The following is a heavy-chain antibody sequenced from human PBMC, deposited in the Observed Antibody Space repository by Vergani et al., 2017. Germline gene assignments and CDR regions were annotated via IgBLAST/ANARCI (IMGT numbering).Heavy chain of an antibody. Sequence: QVQLQESGPGLVKPSETLSLTCTVSGGSISSYYWSWIRQPPGKGLEWIGYIYYSGSTNYNPSLKSRVTISVDTSKNQFSLKLSSVTAADTAVYYCAGQAYDFWSGYRFYGMDVWGQGTTVTVSS. D-gene: IGHD3-3*01. V-gene: IGHV4-59*08. CDR3: AGQAYDFWSGYRFYGMDV. CDR2: IYYSGST. J-gene: IGHJ6*02. CDR1: GGSISSYY.